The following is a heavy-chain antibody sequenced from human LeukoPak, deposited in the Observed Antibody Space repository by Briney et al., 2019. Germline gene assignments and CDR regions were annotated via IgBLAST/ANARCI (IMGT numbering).Heavy chain of an antibody. CDR3: AKGGCSTTSCYRGADY. D-gene: IGHD2-2*01. J-gene: IGHJ4*02. Sequence: GGSLRLSCAASRFSFNNFAMSWVRQAPGKGLEWVSVISGSGGSTYYADSVKGRFTISRDNSKNTLYLQMNSLRAEDTAVYYCAKGGCSTTSCYRGADYWGQGTLVTVS. CDR1: RFSFNNFA. V-gene: IGHV3-23*01. CDR2: ISGSGGST.